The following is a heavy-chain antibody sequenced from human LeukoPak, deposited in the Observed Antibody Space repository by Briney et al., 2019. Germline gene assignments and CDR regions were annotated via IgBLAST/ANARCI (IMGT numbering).Heavy chain of an antibody. CDR2: ISSSSSTI. J-gene: IGHJ4*02. V-gene: IGHV3-48*04. CDR3: ARDFSEGEGGTGFDY. D-gene: IGHD3-10*01. CDR1: GFTFSSYS. Sequence: PGGSLRLSCAASGFTFSSYSMNWVRQAPGKGLEWVSYISSSSSTIYYADSVKGRFTISRDNTKNSLYLQMNSLRAEDTAVYYCARDFSEGEGGTGFDYWGQGTLVTVSS.